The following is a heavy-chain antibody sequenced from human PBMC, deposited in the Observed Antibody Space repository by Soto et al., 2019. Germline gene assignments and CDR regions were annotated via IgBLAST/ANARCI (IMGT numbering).Heavy chain of an antibody. CDR2: MNPNSGNT. Sequence: ASVKVSCKASGYTFTSYDINWVRQATGQGLEWMGWMNPNSGNTGYAQKFQGRVTMTRNTSISTAYMELSSLRSEDTAVYYCARGRSPFCSSTSCYERGPYYFDYWGQGTLVTVSS. CDR3: ARGRSPFCSSTSCYERGPYYFDY. D-gene: IGHD2-2*01. J-gene: IGHJ4*02. V-gene: IGHV1-8*01. CDR1: GYTFTSYD.